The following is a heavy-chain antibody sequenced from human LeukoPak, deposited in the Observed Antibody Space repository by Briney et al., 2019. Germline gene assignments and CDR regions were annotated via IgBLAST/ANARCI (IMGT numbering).Heavy chain of an antibody. D-gene: IGHD2-15*01. J-gene: IGHJ5*02. V-gene: IGHV3-23*01. CDR1: GFTFSSYP. CDR3: AKGLHCSGGSCYSGWFDP. Sequence: GGSLRLSCAASGFTFSSYPMSWVRQAPGKGLEWVSAISGSGGSTYYADSVKGRFTISRDNSKNTLYLQMNSLRAEDTAVYYCAKGLHCSGGSCYSGWFDPWGQGTLVTVSS. CDR2: ISGSGGST.